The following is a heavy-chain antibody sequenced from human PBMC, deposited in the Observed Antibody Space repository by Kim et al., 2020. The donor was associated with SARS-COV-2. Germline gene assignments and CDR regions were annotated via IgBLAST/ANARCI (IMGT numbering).Heavy chain of an antibody. CDR2: IQSKTDGGAT. D-gene: IGHD1-26*01. CDR3: AKAIGTFDN. CDR1: GFTFSNAW. J-gene: IGHJ4*02. Sequence: GGSLRLSCAASGFTFSNAWMNWVRQAPGKGLEWVGRIQSKTDGGATDYAAPVKGRFTISRDDSKDTLYLQMNSLKTEDTAVYYCAKAIGTFDNWGQGTLVTVSS. V-gene: IGHV3-15*01.